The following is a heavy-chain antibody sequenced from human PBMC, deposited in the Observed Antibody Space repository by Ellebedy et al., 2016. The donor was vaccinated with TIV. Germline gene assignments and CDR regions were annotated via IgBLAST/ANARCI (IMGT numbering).Heavy chain of an antibody. D-gene: IGHD5-18*01. CDR3: ARGYSYEFDY. V-gene: IGHV1-3*01. J-gene: IGHJ4*02. Sequence: AASVKVSCKTSGYIFTTYAMHWVRQDPGQSLEWMGWINLGIGDTKYSQNFQGRLTITSDASASTVYMELSSLRSGDTAVYFCARGYSYEFDYWGQGTLVTVSS. CDR1: GYIFTTYA. CDR2: INLGIGDT.